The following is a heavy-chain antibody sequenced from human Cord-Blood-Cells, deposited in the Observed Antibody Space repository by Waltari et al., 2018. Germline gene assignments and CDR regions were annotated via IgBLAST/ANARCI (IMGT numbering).Heavy chain of an antibody. CDR1: GGSINSSSYY. D-gene: IGHD6-13*01. V-gene: IGHV4-39*01. Sequence: QLQLQESGPGLVKPSATLSLTCPVPGGSINSSSYYLGCFRPPPGRVLVWIGSIYYSGSTYYNPSLKSRVTISVDTSKNQFSLMLSSVTAADTAVYYCAAGMAAACTRWFDPWGQGTLVTVSS. J-gene: IGHJ5*02. CDR2: IYYSGST. CDR3: AAGMAAACTRWFDP.